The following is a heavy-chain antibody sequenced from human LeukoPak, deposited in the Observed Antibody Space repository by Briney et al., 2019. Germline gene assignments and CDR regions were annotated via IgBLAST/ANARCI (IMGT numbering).Heavy chain of an antibody. CDR1: GDSVSSISAA. D-gene: IGHD5-12*01. J-gene: IGHJ4*02. CDR2: TYYRSKWYN. CDR3: ARGDYSFDY. V-gene: IGHV6-1*01. Sequence: SQTLSLTCAISGDSVSSISAAWNWRRQSPSRGLEWLGRTYYRSKWYNDYALSVKSRITITPDTSKNHFSLQLNSVTPEDTAEYYCARGDYSFDYWGQGTLVTVSS.